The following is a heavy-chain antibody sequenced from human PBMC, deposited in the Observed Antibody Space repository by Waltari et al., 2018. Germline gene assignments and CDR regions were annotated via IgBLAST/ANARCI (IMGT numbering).Heavy chain of an antibody. J-gene: IGHJ4*02. CDR1: GDAITSDHYY. CDR3: ARHRDPDYCESIYFDI. D-gene: IGHD4-17*01. Sequence: QLQLQESGPGLVKPSETLSVNCIVSGDAITSDHYYWGWVSPAPGHGLEWIASVDYNGRTYDNPSLRNRVSISVDTSKNQLSLKMKSATAADTAVYYCARHRDPDYCESIYFDIWGQGALVTVSP. CDR2: VDYNGRT. V-gene: IGHV4-39*01.